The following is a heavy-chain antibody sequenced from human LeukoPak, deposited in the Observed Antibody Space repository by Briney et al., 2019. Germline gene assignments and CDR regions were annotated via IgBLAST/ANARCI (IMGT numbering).Heavy chain of an antibody. CDR2: IRGSGDST. CDR1: GFTFNDYA. CDR3: AKGLGDFGRTGAFDI. V-gene: IGHV3-23*01. Sequence: PGGSLRLSCAASGFTFNDYAMSWFRQASGKGLEWVSAIRGSGDSTYYADSVKGRFTISRDNSKNTLYLQMNSLRAEDTAVYYCAKGLGDFGRTGAFDIWGQGTVVTVSS. J-gene: IGHJ3*02. D-gene: IGHD2-21*02.